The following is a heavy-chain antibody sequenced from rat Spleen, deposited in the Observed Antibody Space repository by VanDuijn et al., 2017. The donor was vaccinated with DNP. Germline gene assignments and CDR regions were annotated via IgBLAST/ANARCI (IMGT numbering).Heavy chain of an antibody. CDR3: AKGDY. J-gene: IGHJ2*01. Sequence: EVQLVESGGGLVQPGRSLKLFCAASGFTFSDYNMAWVRQAPKKGLEWVATISSDGGNTYYRDSVKGRFTVSRDNAKSTLYLQLDSLRSEDTATYYCAKGDYWGQGVMVTVSS. CDR1: GFTFSDYN. CDR2: ISSDGGNT. V-gene: IGHV5-7*01.